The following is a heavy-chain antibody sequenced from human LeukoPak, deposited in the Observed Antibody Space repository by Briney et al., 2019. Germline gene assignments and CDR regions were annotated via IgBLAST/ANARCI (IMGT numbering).Heavy chain of an antibody. V-gene: IGHV1-2*02. J-gene: IGHJ3*02. D-gene: IGHD2/OR15-2a*01. CDR3: ARDLWKTNDAFDI. Sequence: ASVKVSCKASGYTFTSYYMHWVRQAPGQGLEWMGWINPNSGDTNYAQKFQGRVTMTRDTSISTAYMELSRLRSDDTAVYYCARDLWKTNDAFDIWGQGTMVTVSS. CDR2: INPNSGDT. CDR1: GYTFTSYY.